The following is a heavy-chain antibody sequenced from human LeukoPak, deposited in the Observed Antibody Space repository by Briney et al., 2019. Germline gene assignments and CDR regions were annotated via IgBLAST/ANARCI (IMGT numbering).Heavy chain of an antibody. D-gene: IGHD6-13*01. Sequence: SVKVSCKASGFTFTSSAMQWVRQARGQRLEWIGWIVVGSANTNYAQKFQQRVTITRDMSTSTAYMELSSLRSDDTAVYYCAATIAADTGYYGMDVWGQGTTVTVSS. CDR3: AATIAADTGYYGMDV. CDR1: GFTFTSSA. J-gene: IGHJ6*02. V-gene: IGHV1-58*02. CDR2: IVVGSANT.